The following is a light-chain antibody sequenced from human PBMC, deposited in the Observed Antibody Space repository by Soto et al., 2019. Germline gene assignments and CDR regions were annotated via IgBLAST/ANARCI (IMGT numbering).Light chain of an antibody. Sequence: DIQMTQSPSTLSASVGDRVTITCRASQSISSWLPWYQQKPGKAPNLLIYDVSSLESGVSSRFSGSGSGTEFTLTISSLQPDDFATYYCQQYNSYSLFGGGTKVEIK. CDR2: DVS. CDR1: QSISSW. CDR3: QQYNSYSL. J-gene: IGKJ4*01. V-gene: IGKV1-5*01.